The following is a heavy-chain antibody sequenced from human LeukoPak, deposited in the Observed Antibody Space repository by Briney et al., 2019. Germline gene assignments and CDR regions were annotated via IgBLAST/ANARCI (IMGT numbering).Heavy chain of an antibody. CDR2: IYYSGST. D-gene: IGHD2-21*01. Sequence: KPSETLSLTCTVSGGSISSSSYYWGWIRQPPGKGLEWIGSIYYSGSTYYNPSLKSRVTISVDTSKNQFSLKLSSVTAADTAVYYCARLRLWHHFDYWGQGTLVTVSS. CDR1: GGSISSSSYY. CDR3: ARLRLWHHFDY. V-gene: IGHV4-39*01. J-gene: IGHJ4*02.